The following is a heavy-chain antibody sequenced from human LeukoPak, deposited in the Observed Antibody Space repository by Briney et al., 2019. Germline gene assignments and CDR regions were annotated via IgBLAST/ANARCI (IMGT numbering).Heavy chain of an antibody. D-gene: IGHD3-10*01. CDR2: IWYDGSNK. Sequence: GGSLRLSCAASGFIFSSYGMHWVRQAPGKGLEWVAVIWYDGSNKYYADSVKGRFTISRDNSKNTLYLQMNSLRAEDTAVYYCARYFGDPQGMDVWGQGTTVTVSS. V-gene: IGHV3-33*01. CDR3: ARYFGDPQGMDV. CDR1: GFIFSSYG. J-gene: IGHJ6*02.